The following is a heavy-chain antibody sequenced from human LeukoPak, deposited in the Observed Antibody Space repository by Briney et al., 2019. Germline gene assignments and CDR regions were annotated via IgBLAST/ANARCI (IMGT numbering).Heavy chain of an antibody. Sequence: GGSLRLSCAASGFTFSSYSMNWVRQAPGKGLEWVAVIWYDGSNKYYADSVKGRFTISRDNSKNTLYLQMNSLRAEDTAVYYCARDRVLRGFDYWGQGTLVTVSS. D-gene: IGHD3-10*01. CDR2: IWYDGSNK. CDR1: GFTFSSYS. V-gene: IGHV3-33*08. CDR3: ARDRVLRGFDY. J-gene: IGHJ4*02.